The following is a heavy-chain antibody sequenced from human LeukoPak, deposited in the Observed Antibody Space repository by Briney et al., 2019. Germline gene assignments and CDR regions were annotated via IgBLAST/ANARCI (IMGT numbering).Heavy chain of an antibody. Sequence: PSETLSLTCDVFGGSFTDYFWTWIRQSPGEGGEWIGEIDDYTGNTNYNPSLNSRVSISLEKSKNQFSLELRSVTAADTAVYYCARGRIAKIVVVHSFHYGMDVWGQGTTVT. V-gene: IGHV4-34*01. CDR2: IDDYTGNT. CDR1: GGSFTDYF. CDR3: ARGRIAKIVVVHSFHYGMDV. D-gene: IGHD3-22*01. J-gene: IGHJ6*02.